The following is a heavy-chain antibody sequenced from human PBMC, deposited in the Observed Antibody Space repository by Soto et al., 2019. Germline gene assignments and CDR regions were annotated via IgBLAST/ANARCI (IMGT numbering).Heavy chain of an antibody. Sequence: SETLSLTCSVSGASISSYYYTWIRQTPGKGLEWIGYIYLGGSINYNPSFKSRVIISVDTSKNQFSVKLSSVTAADTAVYYCARLQSRSQDDAFAICGRGTMVT. D-gene: IGHD2-2*01. V-gene: IGHV4-59*01. J-gene: IGHJ3*02. CDR1: GASISSYY. CDR2: IYLGGSI. CDR3: ARLQSRSQDDAFAI.